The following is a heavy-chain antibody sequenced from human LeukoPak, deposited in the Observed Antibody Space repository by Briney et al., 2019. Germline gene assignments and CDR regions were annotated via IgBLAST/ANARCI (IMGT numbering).Heavy chain of an antibody. CDR2: IYTSGST. CDR1: GGSISSGSYY. J-gene: IGHJ6*03. D-gene: IGHD2-2*01. CDR3: ARAPVVPAAMGLYYYYMDV. V-gene: IGHV4-61*02. Sequence: SETLSLTCTVSGGSISSGSYYWSWIRQPAGKGLEWIGRIYTSGSTNYNPSLKSRVTISVDTSKNQFSLKLSSVTAADMAVYYCARAPVVPAAMGLYYYYMDVWGKGTTVTVSS.